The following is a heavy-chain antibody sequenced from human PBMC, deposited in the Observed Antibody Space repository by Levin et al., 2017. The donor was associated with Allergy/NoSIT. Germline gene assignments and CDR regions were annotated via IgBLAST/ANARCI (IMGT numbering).Heavy chain of an antibody. CDR1: GFTLRSYS. CDR3: ARDIVAVGTGASWYYYGLDV. V-gene: IGHV3-48*01. Sequence: LSLTCAASGFTLRSYSMNWVRQAPGKGLEWVSYISSTSSTIYYADSVEGRFTIFRDNAKNSLYLQMNSLRAEDTAVYYCARDIVAVGTGASWYYYGLDVWGQGTTVTVSS. J-gene: IGHJ6*02. CDR2: ISSTSSTI. D-gene: IGHD6-13*01.